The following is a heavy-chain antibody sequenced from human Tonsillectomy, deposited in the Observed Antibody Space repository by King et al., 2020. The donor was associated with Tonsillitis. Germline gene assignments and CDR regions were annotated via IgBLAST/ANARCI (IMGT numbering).Heavy chain of an antibody. CDR2: IKQKGSVK. V-gene: IGHV3-7*01. D-gene: IGHD3-16*01. CDR3: ARVGGWGWFDP. J-gene: IGHJ5*02. CDR1: GFTFSSYL. Sequence: VQLVEAGGGLVQPGGSLRLSCAASGFTFSSYLLSWVRQAPGKGREWVANIKQKGSVKYYVDSCKGRFTISRDNSKNSLYLEMNSLRGEETAVYYCARVGGWGWFDPWGQGTLVTVSS.